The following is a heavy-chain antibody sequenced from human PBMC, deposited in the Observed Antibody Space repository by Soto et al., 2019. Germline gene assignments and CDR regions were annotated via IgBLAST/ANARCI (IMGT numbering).Heavy chain of an antibody. CDR2: IKQDGSEK. CDR1: GFTFSSYW. CDR3: ARDGGEGTYYDLWRGYLYYYGRDV. J-gene: IGHJ6*02. V-gene: IGHV3-7*03. Sequence: EVQLVESGGGLVQPGGSLRLSCAASGFTFSSYWMSWVRQAPGNGLEWVANIKQDGSEKYDVDSVKDRFTISRDNAKNSRDLQMNSLRAEDTAVYYCARDGGEGTYYDLWRGYLYYYGRDVWGQGTTVTVSS. D-gene: IGHD3-3*01.